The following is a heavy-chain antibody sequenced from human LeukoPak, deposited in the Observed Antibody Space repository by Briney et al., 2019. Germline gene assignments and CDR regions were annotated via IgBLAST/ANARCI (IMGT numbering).Heavy chain of an antibody. CDR2: VHYSGST. D-gene: IGHD6-6*01. V-gene: IGHV4-59*01. CDR3: ATSEYYYYMAV. CDR1: GDSISSDY. Sequence: PSETLSLTCTVSGDSISSDYWSWIRQPPGKGLEWIGYVHYSGSTNYNPSLKSRVTISIDPSKNQFSLKLSSVTAADTAVYCCATSEYYYYMAVWGEGTTVTISS. J-gene: IGHJ6*03.